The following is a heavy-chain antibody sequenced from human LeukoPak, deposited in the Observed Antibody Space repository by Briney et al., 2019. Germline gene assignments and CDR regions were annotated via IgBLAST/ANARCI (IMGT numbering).Heavy chain of an antibody. CDR3: ARDNMITFGGVIVYLDY. D-gene: IGHD3-16*02. CDR1: GFTFSSYW. V-gene: IGHV3-7*01. J-gene: IGHJ4*02. CDR2: IKQDGSEK. Sequence: AGGSLRLSCAASGFTFSSYWMSWVRQAPGKGLEWVANIKQDGSEKYYVDSVKGRFTISRDNAKNSLYLRMNSLRAEDTAVYYCARDNMITFGGVIVYLDYWGQGTLVTVSS.